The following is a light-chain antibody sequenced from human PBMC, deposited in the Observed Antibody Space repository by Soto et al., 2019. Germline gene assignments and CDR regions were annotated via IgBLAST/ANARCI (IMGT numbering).Light chain of an antibody. Sequence: EIVMTQSPVTLSVSPGERATLSCRASQSVSSNLAWYQQKPGQAPRLLIYGASTRATGIPARFGGSGSGTEFTLTISSLQSEDFAIYYCQQLQRTPFTFGPGTTVDV. CDR3: QQLQRTPFT. CDR1: QSVSSN. V-gene: IGKV3-15*01. J-gene: IGKJ3*01. CDR2: GAS.